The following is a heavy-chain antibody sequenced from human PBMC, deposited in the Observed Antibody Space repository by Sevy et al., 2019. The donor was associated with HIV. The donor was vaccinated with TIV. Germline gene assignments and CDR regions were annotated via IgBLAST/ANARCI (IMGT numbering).Heavy chain of an antibody. CDR1: GGTFSSYA. J-gene: IGHJ5*02. CDR2: IIPIFGTA. V-gene: IGHV1-69*13. Sequence: ASLKVSCKASGGTFSSYAISWVRQAPGQGLEWMGGIIPIFGTANYAQKFQGRVTITADESTSTAYMELSSLRSEDTAVYYCARRDAYSSSSGGWFDPWGQGTLVTVSS. CDR3: ARRDAYSSSSGGWFDP. D-gene: IGHD6-6*01.